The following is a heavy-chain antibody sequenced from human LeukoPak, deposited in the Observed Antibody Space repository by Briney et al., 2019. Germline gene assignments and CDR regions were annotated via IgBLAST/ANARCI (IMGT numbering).Heavy chain of an antibody. V-gene: IGHV4-38-2*02. CDR1: GYSISSGYY. CDR2: IYHSGST. D-gene: IGHD2-2*01. J-gene: IGHJ3*02. Sequence: PSETLSLTCTVSGYSISSGYYWGWIRQPPGKGLEWIGSIYHSGSTYYNPSLKSRVTISVDTSKNQFSLKLSSVTAADTAVYYCASYCSSTSCYRNDAFDIWGQGTMVTVSS. CDR3: ASYCSSTSCYRNDAFDI.